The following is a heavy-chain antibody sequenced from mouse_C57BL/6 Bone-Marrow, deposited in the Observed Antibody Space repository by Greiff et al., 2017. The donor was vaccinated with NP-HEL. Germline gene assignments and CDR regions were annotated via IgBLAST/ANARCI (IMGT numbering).Heavy chain of an antibody. J-gene: IGHJ3*01. CDR3: ARHSIYYYAPFAY. CDR2: ISNGGGST. CDR1: GFTFSDYY. D-gene: IGHD1-1*01. Sequence: EVMLVESGGGLVQPGGSLKLSCAASGFTFSDYYMYWVRQTPEKRLEWVAYISNGGGSTYYPDTVKGRFTISRDNAKNTLYLQMSRLTSEDTAMYYCARHSIYYYAPFAYWGQGTLVTVSA. V-gene: IGHV5-12*01.